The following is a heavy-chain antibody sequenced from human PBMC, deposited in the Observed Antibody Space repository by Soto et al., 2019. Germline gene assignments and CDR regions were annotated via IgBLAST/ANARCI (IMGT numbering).Heavy chain of an antibody. CDR3: SRGGSSEWQVALDI. CDR1: ADYFSTYY. D-gene: IGHD6-19*01. V-gene: IGHV4-34*01. Sequence: QVQQQQWGAGLLKPSETLSLSCAVSADYFSTYYWNWIRQSPGKGLEWIGEITHTGRNNYNPSLKSRGTMAIDMSKTPLSLRLTSVTAAATGVYYCSRGGSSEWQVALDIWGQGTMVTVSS. CDR2: ITHTGRN. J-gene: IGHJ3*02.